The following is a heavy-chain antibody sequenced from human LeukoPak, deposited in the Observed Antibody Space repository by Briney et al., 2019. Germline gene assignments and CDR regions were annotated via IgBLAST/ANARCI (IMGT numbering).Heavy chain of an antibody. V-gene: IGHV1-69*13. CDR1: GGTFSSYA. J-gene: IGHJ6*02. CDR2: IIPIFGTA. CDR3: ARERDSGSYGAYYYYYYGMDV. Sequence: GASVKVSCMASGGTFSSYAISWVRQAPGQGLEWMGGIIPIFGTANYAQKFQGRVTITADESTSTAYMELSSLRSEDTAVYYCARERDSGSYGAYYYYYYGMDVWGQGTTVTVSS. D-gene: IGHD1-26*01.